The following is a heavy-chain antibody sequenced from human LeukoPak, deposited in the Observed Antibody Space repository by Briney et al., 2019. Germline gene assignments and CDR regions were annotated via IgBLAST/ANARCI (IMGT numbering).Heavy chain of an antibody. CDR2: ISYTGST. CDR3: ARGMLEFSNLIPLDP. CDR1: GVSINTYY. J-gene: IGHJ5*02. Sequence: SETLSLTCTVSGVSINTYYWNWIRQPPGKGLEWIGYISYTGSTKYNPSLKSRVTISVDTSKNQFSLKLNSVIAADTAVYYCARGMLEFSNLIPLDPWGQGTLVTVSS. D-gene: IGHD3-3*01. V-gene: IGHV4-59*01.